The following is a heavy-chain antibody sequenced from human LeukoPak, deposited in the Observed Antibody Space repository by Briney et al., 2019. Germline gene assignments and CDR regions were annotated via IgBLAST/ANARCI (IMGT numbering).Heavy chain of an antibody. V-gene: IGHV3-43*02. CDR3: AKERSAHYYYYYMDV. CDR2: ISGDGGST. D-gene: IGHD3-10*01. Sequence: GGSLRLSCAASGFTFSSYAMSWVRQAPGKGLEWVSLISGDGGSTYYADSVKGRFTISRDNSKNSLYLQMNSLRTEDTALYYCAKERSAHYYYYYMDVWGKGTTVTVSS. J-gene: IGHJ6*03. CDR1: GFTFSSYA.